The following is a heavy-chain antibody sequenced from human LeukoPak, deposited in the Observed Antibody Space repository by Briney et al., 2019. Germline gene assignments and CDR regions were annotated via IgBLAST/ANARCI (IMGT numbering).Heavy chain of an antibody. V-gene: IGHV4-59*01. CDR3: ARGQMIFDP. CDR1: GGSMSINY. D-gene: IGHD3-22*01. Sequence: NPSETLSLTCTMSGGSMSINYLTWIRQPPGKRLEWIGYISYSGTTNYNPSLKSRVTISGDTSKNRFSLKLTSVTAADTAVYYCARGQMIFDPWGQGTLVTVSS. CDR2: ISYSGTT. J-gene: IGHJ5*02.